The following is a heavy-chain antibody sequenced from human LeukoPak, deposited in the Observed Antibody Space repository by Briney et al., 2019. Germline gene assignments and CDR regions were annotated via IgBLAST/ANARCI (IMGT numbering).Heavy chain of an antibody. D-gene: IGHD3-10*01. Sequence: SETLSLTCTVSGGSISSYYWSWIRQPPGKGLEWIGYIYYSGSTNYNPSLKSRVTISVDTSKNQFSLKLSSVTAADTAVYYCARDRQGILWFGELFPHDAFDIWGQGTMVTVFS. J-gene: IGHJ3*02. CDR2: IYYSGST. CDR1: GGSISSYY. CDR3: ARDRQGILWFGELFPHDAFDI. V-gene: IGHV4-59*01.